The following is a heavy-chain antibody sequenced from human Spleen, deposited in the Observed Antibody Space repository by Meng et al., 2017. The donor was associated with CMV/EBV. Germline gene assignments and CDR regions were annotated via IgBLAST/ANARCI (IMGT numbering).Heavy chain of an antibody. CDR1: GGSISSGDYY. V-gene: IGHV4-30-4*08. D-gene: IGHD3-10*01. J-gene: IGHJ1*01. Sequence: LSCTVSGGSISSGDYYWSWIRQPPGKGLEWIGYIYYSGSTYYNPSLKSRVTISVDTSKNQFSLKLSSVTAADTAVYYCARDDANYYGSGNGMDVWGQGTLVTVSS. CDR3: ARDDANYYGSGNGMDV. CDR2: IYYSGST.